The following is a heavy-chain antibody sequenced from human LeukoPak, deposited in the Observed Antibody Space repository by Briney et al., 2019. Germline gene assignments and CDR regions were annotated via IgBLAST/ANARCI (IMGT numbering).Heavy chain of an antibody. D-gene: IGHD3-22*01. CDR2: MNPNSANT. CDR3: ARAARLSYDSSGYSVDY. J-gene: IGHJ4*02. CDR1: GYTFTSYD. Sequence: ASVKVSCKASGYTFTSYDINWVRQATGQGLEWMGWMNPNSANTGYAQKLQGRVTMTTDTSTSTAYMELRSLRSDDTAVYYCARAARLSYDSSGYSVDYWGQGTLVTVSS. V-gene: IGHV1-8*02.